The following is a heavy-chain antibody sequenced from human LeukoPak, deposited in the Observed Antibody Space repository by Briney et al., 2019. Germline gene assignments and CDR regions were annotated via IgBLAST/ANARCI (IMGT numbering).Heavy chain of an antibody. D-gene: IGHD3-22*01. Sequence: SETLSLTCTVSGGSISSSSYYWGWTRQPPGKGLEWIGSIHYSGSTYYNPSLKSRVTISVDTSKNQFSLKLSSVTAADTAVYYCARPGYYDSSGYGGAFDIWGQGTMVTVSS. CDR3: ARPGYYDSSGYGGAFDI. CDR1: GGSISSSSYY. V-gene: IGHV4-39*01. J-gene: IGHJ3*02. CDR2: IHYSGST.